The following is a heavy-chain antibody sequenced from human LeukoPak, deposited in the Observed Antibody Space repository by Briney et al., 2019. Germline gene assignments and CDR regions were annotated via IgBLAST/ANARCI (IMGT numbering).Heavy chain of an antibody. CDR2: ISAYNGNT. CDR3: AREGVGFWSGYYSDY. J-gene: IGHJ4*02. V-gene: IGHV1-18*01. Sequence: ASVKVSCKASGYTFTSYGISWVRQAPGQGLEWMGWISAYNGNTNYAQKPQGRVTMTTDTSTSTAYMELRSLRSDDTAVYYCAREGVGFWSGYYSDYWGQGTLVTVSS. D-gene: IGHD3-3*01. CDR1: GYTFTSYG.